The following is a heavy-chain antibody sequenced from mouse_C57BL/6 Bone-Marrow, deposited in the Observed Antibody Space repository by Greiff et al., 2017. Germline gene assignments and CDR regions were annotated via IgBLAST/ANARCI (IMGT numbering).Heavy chain of an antibody. D-gene: IGHD2-5*01. Sequence: VQLQQSGPELVKPGASVKLSCKASGYTFTSYDINWVKQRPGQGLEWIGWIYPRDGSTKYNEKFKGKATLTVDTSSSTAYMELHSLTSEDSAVYFCARSAYYSNPYYFDYWGQGTTLTVSS. J-gene: IGHJ2*01. CDR2: IYPRDGST. CDR3: ARSAYYSNPYYFDY. V-gene: IGHV1-85*01. CDR1: GYTFTSYD.